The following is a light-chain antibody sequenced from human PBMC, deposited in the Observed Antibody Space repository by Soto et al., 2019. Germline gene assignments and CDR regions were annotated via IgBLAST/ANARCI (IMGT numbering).Light chain of an antibody. Sequence: DIQLTQSPSTLSASVGDTVTITCRASESINSWLARYQQKQGKAPNLLMNKASNLEPGVPSRFSGSGSGTEFPLTISSLQRADFATYYCQQDNSYATWTFGQGTKVEMK. J-gene: IGKJ1*01. CDR1: ESINSW. CDR2: KAS. V-gene: IGKV1-5*03. CDR3: QQDNSYATWT.